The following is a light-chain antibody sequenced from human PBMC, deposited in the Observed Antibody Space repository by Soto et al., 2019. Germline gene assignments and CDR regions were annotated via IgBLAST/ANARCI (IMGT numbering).Light chain of an antibody. CDR2: DAS. CDR3: QQRSNWSIT. J-gene: IGKJ5*01. Sequence: EVVLTQSPATLSLSPGERATLSCRASQSIRTSLAWYQQKHGQAPRLVIFDASNRANGVPARFSGSGSGTELTITISSLQSEDFEVYYCQQRSNWSITFGQGTRLEIK. CDR1: QSIRTS. V-gene: IGKV3-11*01.